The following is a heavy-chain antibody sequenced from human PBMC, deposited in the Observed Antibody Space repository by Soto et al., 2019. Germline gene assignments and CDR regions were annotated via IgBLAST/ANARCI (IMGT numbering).Heavy chain of an antibody. V-gene: IGHV4-30-2*01. J-gene: IGHJ4*02. CDR1: GGSISSGGYS. D-gene: IGHD6-6*01. CDR2: IYHSGST. CDR3: ARTHLDSSSGFYFDY. Sequence: SETLSLTCAVSGGSISSGGYSWSWIRQPPGKGLEWIGHIYHSGSTYYNPSLKSRVTISVDRSKNQFSPKLNSVTAADTAVYYCARTHLDSSSGFYFDYWGQGTLVTVSS.